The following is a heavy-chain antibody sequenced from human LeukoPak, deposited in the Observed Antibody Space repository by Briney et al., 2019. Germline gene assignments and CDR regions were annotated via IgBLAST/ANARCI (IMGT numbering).Heavy chain of an antibody. CDR3: ARDRGSSGWYAFDI. V-gene: IGHV1-69*13. J-gene: IGHJ3*02. CDR1: GGTFSSYA. Sequence: ASVKVSCRASGGTFSSYAISWVRQAPGQGLEWMGGIIPIFGTANYAQKFQGRVTITADESTSTAYMELSSLRSEDTAVYYCARDRGSSGWYAFDIWGQGTMVTVSS. CDR2: IIPIFGTA. D-gene: IGHD6-19*01.